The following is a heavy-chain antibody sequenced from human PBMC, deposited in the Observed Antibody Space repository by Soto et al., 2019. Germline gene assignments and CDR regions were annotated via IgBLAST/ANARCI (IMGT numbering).Heavy chain of an antibody. CDR3: TRENAAAASPTLDY. Sequence: ASVKVSCKASGYPFTTYGINWVRQAPGQGLEWMGWISVSNGYTNYAQNLQGRVTMTADTSTNVAYMELRSLRSDDTAVYYCTRENAAAASPTLDYWGQGTLVTVSS. D-gene: IGHD6-13*01. J-gene: IGHJ4*02. V-gene: IGHV1-18*01. CDR2: ISVSNGYT. CDR1: GYPFTTYG.